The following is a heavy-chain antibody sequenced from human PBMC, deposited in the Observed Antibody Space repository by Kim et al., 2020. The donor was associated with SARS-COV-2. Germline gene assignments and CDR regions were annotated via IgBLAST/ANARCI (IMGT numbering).Heavy chain of an antibody. Sequence: SETLSLTCAVYGGSFSGYYWSWIRQPPGKGLEWIGEINHSGSTNYNPSLKSRVTISVDTSKNQFSLKLSSVTAADTAVYYCARGKGGYGGSYRPEYFDY. V-gene: IGHV4-34*01. CDR2: INHSGST. CDR1: GGSFSGYY. J-gene: IGHJ4*01. CDR3: ARGKGGYGGSYRPEYFDY. D-gene: IGHD1-26*01.